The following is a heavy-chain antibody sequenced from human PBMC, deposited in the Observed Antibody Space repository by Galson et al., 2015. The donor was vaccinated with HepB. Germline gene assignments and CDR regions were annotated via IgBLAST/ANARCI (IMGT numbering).Heavy chain of an antibody. CDR2: ISSSSSYI. Sequence: SLRLSCAASGFTFSSYSMNWVRQAPGKGLEWVSSISSSSSYIYYADSVKGRFTISRDNAKNSLYLQMNSLRAEDTAVYYCARDSGSYSPLGYWGQGTLVTVSS. D-gene: IGHD1-26*01. CDR3: ARDSGSYSPLGY. V-gene: IGHV3-21*01. J-gene: IGHJ4*02. CDR1: GFTFSSYS.